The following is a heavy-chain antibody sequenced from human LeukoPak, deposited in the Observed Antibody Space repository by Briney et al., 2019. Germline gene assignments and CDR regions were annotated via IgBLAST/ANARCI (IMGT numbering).Heavy chain of an antibody. CDR1: GGTFSSYA. CDR3: ARDRYGVAAEGNWFGP. J-gene: IGHJ5*02. Sequence: ASVKVSCKASGGTFSSYAISWVRQAPGQGLEWMGGIIPIFGTANYAQKFQGRVTITADKSTSTAYMELSSLRSEDTAVYYCARDRYGVAAEGNWFGPWGQGTLVTVAS. D-gene: IGHD6-13*01. V-gene: IGHV1-69*06. CDR2: IIPIFGTA.